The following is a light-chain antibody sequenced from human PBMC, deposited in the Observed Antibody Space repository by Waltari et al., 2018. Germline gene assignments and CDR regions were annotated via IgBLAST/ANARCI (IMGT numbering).Light chain of an antibody. Sequence: QSVLTQPPSASGTPGQRVTISCTGTTSDVGNYDLAPWYQHHPGKAPKLLICEVIKRPSGVSSRFSGSKSGSTASLIISGLQPDDEADYYCCSYAGRGTYVFGSGTKVTVL. J-gene: IGLJ1*01. V-gene: IGLV2-23*02. CDR2: EVI. CDR1: TSDVGNYDL. CDR3: CSYAGRGTYV.